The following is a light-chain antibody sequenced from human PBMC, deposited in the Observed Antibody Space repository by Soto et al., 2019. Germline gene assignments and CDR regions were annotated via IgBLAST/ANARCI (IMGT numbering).Light chain of an antibody. CDR1: SGHSSYA. Sequence: QPVRTQSPSASASLGASVKLTCNLSSGHSSYAIAWHQQQPEKGPRFLMKLNSDGSHTKGDGIPDRFSGSSSGAERYLTISSLQSEDEADYYCQTWGTGIHGVFGGGTKVTVL. V-gene: IGLV4-69*01. CDR3: QTWGTGIHGV. CDR2: LNSDGSH. J-gene: IGLJ2*01.